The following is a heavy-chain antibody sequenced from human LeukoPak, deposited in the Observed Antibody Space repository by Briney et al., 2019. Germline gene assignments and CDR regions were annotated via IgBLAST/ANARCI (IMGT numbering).Heavy chain of an antibody. V-gene: IGHV3-9*01. CDR2: ITWNSGTI. Sequence: GGSLRLSCAASGFSFDDYAMHWVRKAPGKGLEWVSGITWNSGTIGYADSVKGRFTISRDNAKNSLYLQMNSLRPEDTALYFCAKGYYDSSGGSFDYWGQGTLVTVSS. J-gene: IGHJ4*02. D-gene: IGHD3-22*01. CDR1: GFSFDDYA. CDR3: AKGYYDSSGGSFDY.